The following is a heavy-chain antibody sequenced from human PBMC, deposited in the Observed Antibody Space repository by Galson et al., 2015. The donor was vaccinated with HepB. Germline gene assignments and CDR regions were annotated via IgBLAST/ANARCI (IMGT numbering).Heavy chain of an antibody. CDR2: ISYDGSNK. D-gene: IGHD3-22*01. J-gene: IGHJ4*02. V-gene: IGHV3-30-3*01. CDR3: ARDYYYDSNTYGYYFDY. CDR1: GFTFSSYA. Sequence: SLRLSCAASGFTFSSYAMHWVRQAPGKGLEWVAIISYDGSNKYYADSVKGRFTISRDNSKNTLYLQMNSLRAEDTAVYYCARDYYYDSNTYGYYFDYWGQGTLVTISS.